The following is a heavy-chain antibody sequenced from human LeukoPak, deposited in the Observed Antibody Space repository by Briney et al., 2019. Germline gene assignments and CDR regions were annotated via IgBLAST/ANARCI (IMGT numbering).Heavy chain of an antibody. Sequence: GGSLRLSCAASEFTFAIYWMSWVRQSPGKGLEWVANIKQDGSEKYYADSVKGRYTISRDNAKNSLYLQMNSLRAEDSAVYYCASQLERRQGWFDPWGQGTLVTVSS. V-gene: IGHV3-7*01. CDR1: EFTFAIYW. D-gene: IGHD1-1*01. J-gene: IGHJ5*02. CDR2: IKQDGSEK. CDR3: ASQLERRQGWFDP.